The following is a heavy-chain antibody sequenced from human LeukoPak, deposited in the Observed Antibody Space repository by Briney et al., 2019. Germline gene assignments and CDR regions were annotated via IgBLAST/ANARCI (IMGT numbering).Heavy chain of an antibody. D-gene: IGHD3-16*01. CDR2: VHSSGDI. Sequence: AQTLSLTCSVSGVSITSGSYYWGWIRQSAGKGLEWIGRVHSSGDIYHNAAFRSRAAVSGDASKNQFSLQLASVTPADTAVYYCARGASPKDAVFFDYWGQGALITVYS. V-gene: IGHV4-61*02. CDR1: GVSITSGSYY. CDR3: ARGASPKDAVFFDY. J-gene: IGHJ4*02.